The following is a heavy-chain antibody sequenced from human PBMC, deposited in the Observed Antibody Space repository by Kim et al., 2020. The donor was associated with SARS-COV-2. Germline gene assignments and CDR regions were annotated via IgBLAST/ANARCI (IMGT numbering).Heavy chain of an antibody. CDR1: GGSISSSCLH. CDR3: GDPWLSLLVGVYF. Sequence: SETLSLTCTVSGGSISSSCLHWVRQPPPKGLEWVGFMCYYGSTNNYDNPKIKSIITLPADTNQNQFFLKSSPVTDADTLYYYVGDPWLSLLVGVYF. J-gene: IGHJ1*01. D-gene: IGHD3-16*01. CDR2: MCYYGSTNN. V-gene: IGHV4-39*01.